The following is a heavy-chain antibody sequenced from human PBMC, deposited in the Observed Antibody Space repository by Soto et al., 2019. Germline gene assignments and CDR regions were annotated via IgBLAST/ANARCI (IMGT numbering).Heavy chain of an antibody. CDR1: GSTVSSNY. Sequence: HPGGSLRLSCAASGSTVSSNYMSWVRQAPGKGLEWVSVIYSGGSTYYADSVKGRFTISRDNSKNTLYLQMNSLRAEDTAVYYCASSSGSSLIGASYYYGMDVWGQGTTVTVSS. V-gene: IGHV3-53*01. J-gene: IGHJ6*02. CDR2: IYSGGST. D-gene: IGHD6-6*01. CDR3: ASSSGSSLIGASYYYGMDV.